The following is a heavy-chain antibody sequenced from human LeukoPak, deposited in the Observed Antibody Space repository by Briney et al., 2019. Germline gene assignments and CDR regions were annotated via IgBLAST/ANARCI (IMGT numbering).Heavy chain of an antibody. J-gene: IGHJ6*02. V-gene: IGHV3-30*18. CDR2: ISYDGSSK. CDR3: AKDDCSSTSCYYYYYGMDV. CDR1: GFTFSSHG. D-gene: IGHD2-2*01. Sequence: PGRSLRLSCAASGFTFSSHGMHWVRPAPGRGLEWVAVISYDGSSKYYADSVKGRFTISRDNSKNTLYLQMNSLRAEDTAVYYCAKDDCSSTSCYYYYYGMDVWGQGTTVTVSS.